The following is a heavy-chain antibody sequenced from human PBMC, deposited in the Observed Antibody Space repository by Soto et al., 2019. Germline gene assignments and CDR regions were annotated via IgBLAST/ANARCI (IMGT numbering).Heavy chain of an antibody. Sequence: GSLRLSCAASGFTFRSFTMNWVRQAPGKGLEWVSTISSNSAYIYYTDALRGRFTISRDNAKNSLHLQMNSLRAEDTAVYYCTRDASRDSSARGWFDPWGPGTLVTVLL. D-gene: IGHD6-13*01. CDR2: ISSNSAYI. CDR1: GFTFRSFT. V-gene: IGHV3-21*01. J-gene: IGHJ5*02. CDR3: TRDASRDSSARGWFDP.